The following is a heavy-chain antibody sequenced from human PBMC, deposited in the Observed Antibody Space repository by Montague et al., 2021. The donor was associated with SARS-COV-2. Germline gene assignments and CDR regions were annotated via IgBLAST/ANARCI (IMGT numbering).Heavy chain of an antibody. CDR3: ARARQDVVVPTLGIGAYYYYYYMDV. Sequence: SETLSLTCTVSGGSISSSSYYWGWIRQPPGKGLEWIGSIYYSGSTNYNPSLKSRVTISVDTSKNQFSLKLSSVTAADTAVYYCARARQDVVVPTLGIGAYYYYYYMDVWGKGTTVTVSS. CDR2: IYYSGST. V-gene: IGHV4-39*07. D-gene: IGHD2-2*01. CDR1: GGSISSSSYY. J-gene: IGHJ6*03.